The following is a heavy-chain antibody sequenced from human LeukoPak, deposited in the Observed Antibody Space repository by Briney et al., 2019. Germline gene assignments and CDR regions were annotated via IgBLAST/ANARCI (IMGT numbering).Heavy chain of an antibody. Sequence: VSLRLSCAASGFTFSSYSMNWVRQAPGKGLEWIGETNHSGSTNYNPSLKSRVTISVDTSKNQFSLKLSSVTAADTAVYYCARGNYSSGCSDYWGQGTLVTVSS. CDR1: GFTFSSYS. CDR2: TNHSGST. D-gene: IGHD6-19*01. CDR3: ARGNYSSGCSDY. J-gene: IGHJ4*02. V-gene: IGHV4-34*01.